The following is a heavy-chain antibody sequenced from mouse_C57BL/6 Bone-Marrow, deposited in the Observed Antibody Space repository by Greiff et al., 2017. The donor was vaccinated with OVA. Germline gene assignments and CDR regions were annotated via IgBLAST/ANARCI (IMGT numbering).Heavy chain of an antibody. D-gene: IGHD2-1*01. CDR2: IHPNSGST. Sequence: QVQLQQPGAELVKPGASVKLSCKASGYTFTSYWMHWVKQRPGQGLEWIGMIHPNSGSTNYNEKFKSKATLTVDKSSSTAYMQLSSLTSEDSAVYYCARFYDGNYGYAMDYWGQGTSVTVSS. V-gene: IGHV1-64*01. CDR3: ARFYDGNYGYAMDY. CDR1: GYTFTSYW. J-gene: IGHJ4*01.